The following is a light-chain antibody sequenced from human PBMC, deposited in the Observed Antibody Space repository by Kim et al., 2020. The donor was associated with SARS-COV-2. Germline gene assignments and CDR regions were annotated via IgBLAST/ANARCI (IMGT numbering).Light chain of an antibody. CDR2: SAS. CDR1: RNINIY. J-gene: IGKJ2*02. CDR3: QQTYTTPCT. V-gene: IGKV1-39*01. Sequence: DIQMTQSPSSLSASVGDSVTITCRASRNINIYLNWYQQTPWKAPKLLIHSASSLQSGVPSRFSGGGSGTDFTLTITSLQPEDFATYYCQQTYTTPCTFGQGTKLEIK.